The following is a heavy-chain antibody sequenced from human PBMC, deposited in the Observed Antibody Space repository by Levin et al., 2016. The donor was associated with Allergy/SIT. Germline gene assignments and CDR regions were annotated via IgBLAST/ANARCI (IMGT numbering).Heavy chain of an antibody. CDR2: ISDSGGST. Sequence: ESLKISCAASGFTFSSYAMSWVRQAPGKGLEWVSSISDSGGSTYYADSVKGRFTISRDNSKNTLYLQMNSLRAEDTAVYYCATVSATFDWGQGTLVTVSS. CDR1: GFTFSSYA. CDR3: ATVSATFD. J-gene: IGHJ4*02. D-gene: IGHD2/OR15-2a*01. V-gene: IGHV3-23*01.